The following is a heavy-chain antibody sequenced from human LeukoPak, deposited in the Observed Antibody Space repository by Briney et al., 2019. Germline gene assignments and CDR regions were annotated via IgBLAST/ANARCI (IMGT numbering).Heavy chain of an antibody. CDR3: ARRAGTYYFDY. J-gene: IGHJ4*02. CDR1: GGSISSSTYY. CDR2: IYYSEST. D-gene: IGHD1-14*01. V-gene: IGHV4-39*01. Sequence: SETLSLTCTVSGGSISSSTYYWGWIRQPPGKGLEWIGNIYYSESTYYNPSLKSRVTISVDTSKNQFSLKLRSVTAADTAVYHCARRAGTYYFDYWGQGTLVTVSS.